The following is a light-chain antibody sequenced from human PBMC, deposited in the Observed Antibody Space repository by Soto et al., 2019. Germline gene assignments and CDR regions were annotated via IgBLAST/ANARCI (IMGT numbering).Light chain of an antibody. Sequence: EIVMTQSPATLSVSPGERATLSCRASQSVSSNLAWYQQKPGQAPRLLIYGASTRATGIPARFSGSGSGTEFTLTISSLQSEDFAVYYCQHYNNWPPSLVTFGPGTKVDIK. CDR1: QSVSSN. J-gene: IGKJ3*01. V-gene: IGKV3-15*01. CDR3: QHYNNWPPSLVT. CDR2: GAS.